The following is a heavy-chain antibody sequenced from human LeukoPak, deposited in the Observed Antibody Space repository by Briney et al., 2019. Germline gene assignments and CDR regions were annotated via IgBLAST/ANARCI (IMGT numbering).Heavy chain of an antibody. CDR1: GFTFSTYW. J-gene: IGHJ4*02. CDR2: INSDGSIT. V-gene: IGHV3-74*01. D-gene: IGHD4-17*01. Sequence: AGGSLRLSCAASGFTFSTYWMHWVRQAPGKGLVWVSRINSDGSITSYAHSVKGRFTISRDNAKKTLYLQMNSLRAEDTAVYYCVGFNYGDYPGDYWGQGTLVTVSS. CDR3: VGFNYGDYPGDY.